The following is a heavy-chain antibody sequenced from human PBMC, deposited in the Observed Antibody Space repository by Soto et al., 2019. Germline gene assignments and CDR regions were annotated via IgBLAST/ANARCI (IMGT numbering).Heavy chain of an antibody. Sequence: GGSLRLSSATSRVTVKSYSMHGFRQTPDKGLEWVAVISSDGRVTFYADSVRGRFTISRDNSKNTLYLQMNSLRGEDAAVYFCAREVVTTKWYFDSWGQGIVVTVSS. D-gene: IGHD3-22*01. CDR2: ISSDGRVT. J-gene: IGHJ4*02. CDR1: RVTVKSYS. V-gene: IGHV3-30*04. CDR3: AREVVTTKWYFDS.